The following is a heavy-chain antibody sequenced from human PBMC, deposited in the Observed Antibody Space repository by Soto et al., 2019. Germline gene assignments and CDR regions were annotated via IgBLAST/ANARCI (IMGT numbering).Heavy chain of an antibody. J-gene: IGHJ4*02. D-gene: IGHD4-4*01. CDR1: WCSLSTSGVG. Sequence: ITLKESGPTLVKPTETLTLTCTFSWCSLSTSGVGVGWIRQPPGKALEWLPLIYWDDDKRYSPSLKSRLTSTQDTSKNRVVLTMSNMDPVDTATYYCAHSSRNYVRAYNYWGQGSLVTVSS. CDR3: AHSSRNYVRAYNY. V-gene: IGHV2-5*02. CDR2: IYWDDDK.